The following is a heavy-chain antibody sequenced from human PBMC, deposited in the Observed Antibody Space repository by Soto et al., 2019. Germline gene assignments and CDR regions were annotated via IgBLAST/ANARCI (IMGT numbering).Heavy chain of an antibody. CDR3: ARTPYYCSGGSCYSDYYYYYMDV. V-gene: IGHV1-18*01. CDR2: ISAYNGNT. D-gene: IGHD2-15*01. Sequence: ASVKVSCKASGYTFTSYAISWVRQAPGQGLEGMGWISAYNGNTNYAQNLQGRVTMTTDTSTSTAYMELRSLRSDDTAVYYCARTPYYCSGGSCYSDYYYYYMDVWGKGTTVTVSS. J-gene: IGHJ6*03. CDR1: GYTFTSYA.